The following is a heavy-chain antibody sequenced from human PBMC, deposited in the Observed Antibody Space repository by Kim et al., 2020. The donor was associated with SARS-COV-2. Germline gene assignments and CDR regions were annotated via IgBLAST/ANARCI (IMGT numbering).Heavy chain of an antibody. D-gene: IGHD6-13*01. J-gene: IGHJ4*02. CDR2: RTRSTGNT. CDR3: AKEGEQQLVPDY. V-gene: IGHV3-23*01. Sequence: GGSLRLKCAAYGKKLKSNQTNQTQNAQAKRPERLQTRTRSTGNTYYADSVKGRFTISRDNSKNTLYLQMNSLRAEDTAVYYCAKEGEQQLVPDYWGQGTLVTVSS. CDR1: GKKLKSNQ.